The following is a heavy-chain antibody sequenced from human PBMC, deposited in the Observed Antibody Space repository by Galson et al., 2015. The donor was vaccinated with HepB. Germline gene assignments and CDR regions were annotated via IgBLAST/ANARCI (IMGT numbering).Heavy chain of an antibody. CDR2: ISSSSSTI. CDR1: GFTFSSYS. D-gene: IGHD2-2*02. V-gene: IGHV3-48*01. Sequence: SLRLSCAAPGFTFSSYSMNWVRQAPGKGLEWVSYISSSSSTIYYADSVKGRFTISRDNAKNSLYLQMNSLRAADTAVYYCAREGPWALIVVVPAAIRSFDYWGQGTLVTVSS. J-gene: IGHJ4*02. CDR3: AREGPWALIVVVPAAIRSFDY.